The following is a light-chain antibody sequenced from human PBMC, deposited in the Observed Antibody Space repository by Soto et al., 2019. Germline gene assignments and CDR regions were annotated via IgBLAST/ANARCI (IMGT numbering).Light chain of an antibody. V-gene: IGLV1-40*01. Sequence: QAVVTQPPSVSGAPGQRVTISCTGSSSNIGAGYDVHWYQQLPGTAPKLLIYNNNNRPSGVPDRFSGSKSGTSASLAITGLQAEDEADYYCQSYDSSLSGYVFGTGTKVTV. CDR1: SSNIGAGYD. CDR2: NNN. CDR3: QSYDSSLSGYV. J-gene: IGLJ1*01.